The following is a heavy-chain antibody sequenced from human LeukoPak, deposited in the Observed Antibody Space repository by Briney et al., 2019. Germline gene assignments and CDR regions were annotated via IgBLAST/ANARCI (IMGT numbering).Heavy chain of an antibody. V-gene: IGHV3-23*01. CDR3: AKAGPRYLYYYDSSD. CDR2: ISASGGST. D-gene: IGHD3-22*01. CDR1: GFTFSSSA. Sequence: GGSLRLSCAASGFTFSSSAMSWVRQVPGKGLEWVSGISASGGSTSYADSVRGRFTISRDNSKNTLYLQMNSLRAEDTAVYYCAKAGPRYLYYYDSSDWGQGTLVTVSS. J-gene: IGHJ1*01.